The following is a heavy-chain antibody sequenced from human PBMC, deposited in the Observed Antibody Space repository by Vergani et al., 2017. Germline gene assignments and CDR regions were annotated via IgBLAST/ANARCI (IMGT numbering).Heavy chain of an antibody. Sequence: QLQLQESGPGLVKPSETLSLTCIVSGDSITNNNYYWSWIRQPPGKGLEWIWYIYYSGSTNYNPSLKSRVTISVDTSKNQFSLKLNSVTAADTAVYYCARGPKGGSGSLYYMDVWGKGTTVTVSS. CDR2: IYYSGST. CDR3: ARGPKGGSGSLYYMDV. D-gene: IGHD3-10*01. J-gene: IGHJ6*03. V-gene: IGHV4-61*01. CDR1: GDSITNNNYY.